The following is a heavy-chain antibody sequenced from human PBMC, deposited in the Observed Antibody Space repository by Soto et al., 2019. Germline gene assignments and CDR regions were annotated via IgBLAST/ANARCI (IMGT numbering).Heavy chain of an antibody. Sequence: QVQLVESGGGVVQPGRSLRLSCAASGFTFSSYGMHWVRQAPGKGLEWVAVISYDGSNKYYADSVKGRFTISRDKSKNTLYLQMNRLRAEDTAVYYCAKDGGWTPFDYWGQGTLVTVSS. D-gene: IGHD3-16*01. CDR2: ISYDGSNK. CDR1: GFTFSSYG. J-gene: IGHJ4*02. CDR3: AKDGGWTPFDY. V-gene: IGHV3-30*18.